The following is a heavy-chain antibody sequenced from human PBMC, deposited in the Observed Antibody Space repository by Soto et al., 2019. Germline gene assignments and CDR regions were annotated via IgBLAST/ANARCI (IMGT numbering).Heavy chain of an antibody. CDR3: ARPSGYSTTWWFDP. CDR1: GGSISSSSYY. D-gene: IGHD6-13*01. Sequence: SETLSLTCTVSGGSISSSSYYWGWIRQPPGKGLEWIGSIYYSGSTYYNPSLKSRVTISVDTSKNQFSLELSSVTAADTAVYYCARPSGYSTTWWFDPWGQGTLVTVSS. CDR2: IYYSGST. V-gene: IGHV4-39*01. J-gene: IGHJ5*02.